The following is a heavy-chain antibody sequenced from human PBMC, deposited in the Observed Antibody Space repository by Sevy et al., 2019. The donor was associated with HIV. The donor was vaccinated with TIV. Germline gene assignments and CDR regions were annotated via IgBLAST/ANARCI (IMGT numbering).Heavy chain of an antibody. CDR2: ISYDGSNK. CDR3: ARADYGDYSGEFDY. D-gene: IGHD4-17*01. J-gene: IGHJ4*02. CDR1: GITFSSHA. Sequence: GESLKISCAASGITFSSHAMHWVRQAPGKGLEWVTIISYDGSNKYYADSVKGRFTISRDNSKNTLYLQMNSLRAEDTAVDYCARADYGDYSGEFDYWGQGTLVTVSS. V-gene: IGHV3-30-3*01.